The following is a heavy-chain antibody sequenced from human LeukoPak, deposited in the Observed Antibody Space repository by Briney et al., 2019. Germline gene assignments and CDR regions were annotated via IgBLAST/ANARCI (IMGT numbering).Heavy chain of an antibody. CDR1: GASISPDY. CDR2: VHHTGTT. CDR3: ARGAGWYGS. V-gene: IGHV4-59*01. J-gene: IGHJ5*01. Sequence: SETLSHTCTVSGASISPDYWSWLRQPPGKGLEWIGYVHHTGTTRYNPSLNSRVTISVDTSQNQFSLRLRSVTATDTAVYYCARGAGWYGSWGQGTLVAVSS.